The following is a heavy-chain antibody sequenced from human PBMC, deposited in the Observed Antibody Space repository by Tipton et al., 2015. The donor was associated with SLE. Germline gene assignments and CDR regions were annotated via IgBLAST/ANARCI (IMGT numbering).Heavy chain of an antibody. J-gene: IGHJ4*02. V-gene: IGHV4-39*01. CDR3: TRGGTASSSDY. CDR2: IYSGGIT. D-gene: IGHD2-21*02. Sequence: TLSLTCTVSGGSVNSTTYYWVWIRRPPGKGLEWIGSIYSGGITHYSPSLKSRVIMSVDTSKNQFSLSLRSVTAADTAVYYCTRGGTASSSDYWGQGTLVTVSS. CDR1: GGSVNSTTYY.